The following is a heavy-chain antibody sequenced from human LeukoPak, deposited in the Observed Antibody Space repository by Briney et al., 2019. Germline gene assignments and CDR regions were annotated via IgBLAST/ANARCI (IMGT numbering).Heavy chain of an antibody. V-gene: IGHV4-4*07. CDR2: IYTSGST. CDR1: SGSISRYY. J-gene: IGHJ4*02. D-gene: IGHD1-26*01. Sequence: SETLSLTCTVSSGSISRYYWIWIRQPAGKGREWIGHIYTSGSTNYNPSLKSRVTMSVDTSKNQFSLKLSSVTAADTAVYYCARAGGGAQDYWGQGTLVTVSS. CDR3: ARAGGGAQDY.